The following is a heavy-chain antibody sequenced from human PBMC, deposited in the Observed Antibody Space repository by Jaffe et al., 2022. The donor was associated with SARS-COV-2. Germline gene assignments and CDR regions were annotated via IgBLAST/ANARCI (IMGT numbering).Heavy chain of an antibody. V-gene: IGHV3-43*01. J-gene: IGHJ5*02. CDR1: GFTFDDYT. CDR2: ISWDGGST. Sequence: EVQLVESGGVVVQPGGSLRLSCAASGFTFDDYTMHWVRQAPGKGLEWVSLISWDGGSTYYADSVKGRFTISRDNSKNSLYLQMNSLRTEDTALYYCAKDTNPYYYDSSGPNWFDPWGQGTLVTVSS. CDR3: AKDTNPYYYDSSGPNWFDP. D-gene: IGHD3-22*01.